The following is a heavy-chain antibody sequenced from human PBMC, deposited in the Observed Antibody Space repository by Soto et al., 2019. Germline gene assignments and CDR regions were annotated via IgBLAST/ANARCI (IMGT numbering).Heavy chain of an antibody. V-gene: IGHV3-23*01. CDR1: RFSFSSYE. J-gene: IGHJ4*02. Sequence: EVQLLESGGGLVQPGGSLRLSCVASRFSFSSYEMSWVRQAAGKGLEWVSRVSLTGDRTNYAGSVKGRFTVSRDNFKNTLYLDMASLRPEDTAIYYCARGGGYCTPTSCAIDSWGRGNPVTVSS. D-gene: IGHD2-8*01. CDR3: ARGGGYCTPTSCAIDS. CDR2: VSLTGDRT.